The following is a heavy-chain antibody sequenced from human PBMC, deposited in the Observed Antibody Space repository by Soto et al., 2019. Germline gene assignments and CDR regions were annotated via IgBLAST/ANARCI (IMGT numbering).Heavy chain of an antibody. J-gene: IGHJ4*02. CDR2: IKNKANSYTT. CDR1: GFTFSDRY. V-gene: IGHV3-72*01. Sequence: GGSLRLSCAASGFTFSDRYMDWVRQAPGKGLEWVGRIKNKANSYTTEYAAPVKGRFTISRDDSKNSVFLQMNRLKTDDTAVYYCTRGRLGSSDSHYYWGQRILVPVSA. CDR3: TRGRLGSSDSHYY. D-gene: IGHD6-13*01.